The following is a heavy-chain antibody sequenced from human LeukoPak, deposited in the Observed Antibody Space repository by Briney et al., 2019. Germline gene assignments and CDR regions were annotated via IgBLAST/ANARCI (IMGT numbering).Heavy chain of an antibody. J-gene: IGHJ4*02. V-gene: IGHV4-59*01. CDR1: GGSISSYY. Sequence: SETLSLTCTVSGGSISSYYWSWIRQPPGKGLEWIGYIYYSGSTNYNPSLKSRVTISVDTSKNQFSLKLSSVTAADTAVYYCARDVGATGYWGQGTLVTVSS. CDR3: ARDVGATGY. CDR2: IYYSGST. D-gene: IGHD1-26*01.